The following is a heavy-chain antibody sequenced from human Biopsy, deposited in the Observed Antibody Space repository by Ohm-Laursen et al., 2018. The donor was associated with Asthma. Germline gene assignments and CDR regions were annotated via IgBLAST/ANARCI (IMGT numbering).Heavy chain of an antibody. D-gene: IGHD5-24*01. CDR1: GGSISSGGYS. Sequence: SDTLSLTCDVSGGSISSGGYSWSWIRQPPGKGLEWIGYIYHSGSTYYNPSLKSRVTISVDRSKNQFSLKLSSVTAADTAVYYCARVKDGYNFDYWGQGTLVTVSS. CDR2: IYHSGST. V-gene: IGHV4-30-2*01. J-gene: IGHJ4*02. CDR3: ARVKDGYNFDY.